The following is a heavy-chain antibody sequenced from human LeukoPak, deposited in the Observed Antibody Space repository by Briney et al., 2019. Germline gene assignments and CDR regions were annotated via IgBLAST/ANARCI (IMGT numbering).Heavy chain of an antibody. CDR3: AREPTRGYSYVYGDH. V-gene: IGHV3-7*01. CDR2: IMGDGREK. J-gene: IGHJ4*02. Sequence: GESLRLSCEVSGFRFSSHRMMWVRQPPGKGLEWVANIMGDGREKYYGDSVKGRFSISRDNAQNSLYLQLYSLRAKATAVYYCAREPTRGYSYVYGDHWGQGSLVIVSS. CDR1: GFRFSSHR. D-gene: IGHD5-18*01.